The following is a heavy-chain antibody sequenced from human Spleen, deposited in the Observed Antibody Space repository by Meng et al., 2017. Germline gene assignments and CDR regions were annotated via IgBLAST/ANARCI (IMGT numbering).Heavy chain of an antibody. CDR3: ATGGAYYFDY. CDR2: ISPDGTRA. V-gene: IGHV3-30-3*01. CDR1: GFTFSSCA. J-gene: IGHJ4*02. D-gene: IGHD4-17*01. Sequence: QGQLVESGGGVVQPARSLRLSCAASGFTFSSCAMHWVRQALGEGLECVAVISPDGTRAYYADSVNGRFTISRDNSKNTFYLQMNSLRSDDTAVYYCATGGAYYFDYWGQGALVTVSS.